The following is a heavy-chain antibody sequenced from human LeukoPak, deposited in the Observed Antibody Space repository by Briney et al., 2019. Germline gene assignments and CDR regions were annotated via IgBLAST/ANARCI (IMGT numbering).Heavy chain of an antibody. D-gene: IGHD3-10*01. CDR1: GFTVSSNY. CDR2: IYSGGST. Sequence: GGSLRLSCAASGFTVSSNYMSWVRQAPGKGLEWVSVIYSGGSTYYADSVKGRFTISRDNSKNTLYLQMNSLRAEDTAVYYCASAMVRGVRFDYWGQGTLVTVSS. V-gene: IGHV3-53*01. CDR3: ASAMVRGVRFDY. J-gene: IGHJ4*02.